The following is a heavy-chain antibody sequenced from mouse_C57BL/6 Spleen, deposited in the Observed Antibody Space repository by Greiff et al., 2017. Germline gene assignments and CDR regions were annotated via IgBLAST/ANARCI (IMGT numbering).Heavy chain of an antibody. V-gene: IGHV1-22*01. D-gene: IGHD1-1*01. Sequence: VQLQQSGPELVKPGASVKMSCKASGYTFTDYNMHWVKQSHGKSLEWIGYINPNNGGTSYNQKFKGKATLTVNKSSSTAYMELRSLTSEDSAVYYCARNPLYYGSSYWYFDVWGTGTTVTVSS. CDR2: INPNNGGT. CDR3: ARNPLYYGSSYWYFDV. CDR1: GYTFTDYN. J-gene: IGHJ1*03.